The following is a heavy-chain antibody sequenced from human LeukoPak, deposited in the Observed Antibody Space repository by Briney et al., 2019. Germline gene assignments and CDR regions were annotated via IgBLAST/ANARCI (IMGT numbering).Heavy chain of an antibody. D-gene: IGHD4-17*01. J-gene: IGHJ3*02. CDR2: IYSGGST. V-gene: IGHV3-53*01. Sequence: GGSLRLSCAASGFTVSSNYMSWVRQSPGKGLEWVSVIYSGGSTYYADSVKGRFTISRDNSKNTLYLQMNSLRAEDTAVYYCARVSVTTVTTPDAFDIWGQGTMVTVSS. CDR3: ARVSVTTVTTPDAFDI. CDR1: GFTVSSNY.